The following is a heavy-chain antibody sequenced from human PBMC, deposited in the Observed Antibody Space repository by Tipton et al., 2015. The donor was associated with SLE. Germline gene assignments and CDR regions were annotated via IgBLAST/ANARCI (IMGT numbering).Heavy chain of an antibody. CDR3: ARAIWYSGYYGMDV. D-gene: IGHD6-13*01. J-gene: IGHJ6*02. CDR1: GGSISSSSYY. V-gene: IGHV4-39*07. CDR2: IYYSGST. Sequence: TLSLTCTVSGGSISSSSYYWGWIRQPPGKGLEWIGSIYYSGSTYYNPSLKSRVTISVDTPKNQFSLKLSSVTAADTAVYYCARAIWYSGYYGMDVWGHGTTVTVSS.